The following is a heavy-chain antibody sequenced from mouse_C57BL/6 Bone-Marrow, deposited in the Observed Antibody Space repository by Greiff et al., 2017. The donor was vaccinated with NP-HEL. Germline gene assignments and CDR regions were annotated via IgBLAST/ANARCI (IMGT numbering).Heavy chain of an antibody. J-gene: IGHJ3*01. CDR2: IYPGGGYT. D-gene: IGHD1-1*01. CDR1: GYTFTNYW. Sequence: QVQLKESGAELVRPGTSVKMSCKASGYTFTNYWLGWAKQRPGHGLEWIGDIYPGGGYTNYNEKFKGKATLTADKSSSTAYMQFSSLTSEDSAIYYCARGDYYGSRRDWGQGTLVTVSA. CDR3: ARGDYYGSRRD. V-gene: IGHV1-63*01.